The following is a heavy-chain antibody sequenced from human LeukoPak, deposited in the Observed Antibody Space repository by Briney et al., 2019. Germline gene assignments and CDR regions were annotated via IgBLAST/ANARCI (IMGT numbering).Heavy chain of an antibody. Sequence: PGGSLRLSCAASGFTFSGYAMSWVRQAPGKGLEWVSVIRGSGGSTYYADSVKGRFTISRDNSKNTLYLQMNSLRAEDTAVYYCAKDGNYYDSSGYSDWGQGTLVNVSS. CDR2: IRGSGGST. D-gene: IGHD3-22*01. V-gene: IGHV3-23*01. CDR3: AKDGNYYDSSGYSD. J-gene: IGHJ4*02. CDR1: GFTFSGYA.